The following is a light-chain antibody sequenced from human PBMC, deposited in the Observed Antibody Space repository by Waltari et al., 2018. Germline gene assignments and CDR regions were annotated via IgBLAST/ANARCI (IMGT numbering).Light chain of an antibody. CDR2: KAS. J-gene: IGKJ5*01. Sequence: DIQMTQSPSTLSASVGDRVTITCRASQSISNWLAWYQQKPGKAPKLLIYKASNLESGVPSRFSGSGSGTELILTINSLQPDDFATYYCQQYNSYSITFGQGTRLEIK. V-gene: IGKV1-5*03. CDR1: QSISNW. CDR3: QQYNSYSIT.